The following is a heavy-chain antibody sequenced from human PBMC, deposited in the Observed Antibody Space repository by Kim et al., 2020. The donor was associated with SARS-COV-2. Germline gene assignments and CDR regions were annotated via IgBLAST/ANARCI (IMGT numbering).Heavy chain of an antibody. V-gene: IGHV4-31*03. CDR2: IYYSGST. CDR3: ARVGVFWFGELYGDWFDP. CDR1: GGSISSGGYY. D-gene: IGHD3-10*01. Sequence: SETLSLTCTVSGGSISSGGYYWSWIRQHPGKGLEWIGYIYYSGSTYYNPSLKSRVTISVDTSKNQFSLKLSSVTAADTAVYYCARVGVFWFGELYGDWFDPWGQGTLVTVSS. J-gene: IGHJ5*02.